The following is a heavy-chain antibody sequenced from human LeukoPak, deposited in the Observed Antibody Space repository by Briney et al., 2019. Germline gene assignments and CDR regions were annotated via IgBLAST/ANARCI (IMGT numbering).Heavy chain of an antibody. Sequence: PSETLSLTCAVYGGSFSGYYWSWIRQPPGKGLEWIGEINHSGSTNYNPSLKSRVTISVDTSKNQFYLKLSSVTAADTAVYYCARGPYYDFWSGYWVYWFDPWGQGTLVTVSS. CDR2: INHSGST. D-gene: IGHD3-3*01. CDR3: ARGPYYDFWSGYWVYWFDP. J-gene: IGHJ5*02. CDR1: GGSFSGYY. V-gene: IGHV4-34*01.